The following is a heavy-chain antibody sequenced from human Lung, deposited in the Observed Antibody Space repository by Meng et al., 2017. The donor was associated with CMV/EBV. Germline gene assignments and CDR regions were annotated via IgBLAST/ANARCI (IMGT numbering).Heavy chain of an antibody. CDR3: ARGRRYCSSTNCYLNFDY. V-gene: IGHV3-21*01. J-gene: IGHJ4*02. CDR2: ISSTSIHI. D-gene: IGHD2-2*01. Sequence: SCAASAFIFSDYAMTWIRQAPGKGLEWVSSISSTSIHIYYADSVKGRFTISRDNGKNLLYLQLNSLRAEDTAVYYCARGRRYCSSTNCYLNFDYWXPGKLV. CDR1: AFIFSDYA.